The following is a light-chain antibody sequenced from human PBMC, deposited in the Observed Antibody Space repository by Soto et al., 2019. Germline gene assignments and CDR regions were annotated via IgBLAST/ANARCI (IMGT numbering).Light chain of an antibody. V-gene: IGKV3-11*01. CDR1: QSVSSY. CDR2: DAS. CDR3: QQRSNWPPL. J-gene: IGKJ4*01. Sequence: EIVLTQSPATLSLSPGERATLSCRASQSVSSYLAWYQQKPGQAPRLLIYDASNRATVIPARFSGCGSGTDFTLTIRSLEPEDFAVYYCQQRSNWPPLFGGGTKVEIK.